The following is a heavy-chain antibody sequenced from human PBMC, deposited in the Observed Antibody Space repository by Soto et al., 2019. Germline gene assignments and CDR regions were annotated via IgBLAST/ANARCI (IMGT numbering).Heavy chain of an antibody. V-gene: IGHV1-69*02. Sequence: SVKVSCKASGGTFSSYTISWVRQAPGQGLEWMGRIIPILGIANYAQKFQGRVTITADKSTSTAYMELSSLRSEDTAVYYCAIFLPNIYGNGYYWGQGTLVTVSS. CDR2: IIPILGIA. D-gene: IGHD4-17*01. CDR3: AIFLPNIYGNGYY. CDR1: GGTFSSYT. J-gene: IGHJ4*02.